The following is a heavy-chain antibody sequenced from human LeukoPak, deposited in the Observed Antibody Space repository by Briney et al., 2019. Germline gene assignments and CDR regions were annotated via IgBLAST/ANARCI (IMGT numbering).Heavy chain of an antibody. V-gene: IGHV4-59*08. Sequence: SETLSLTCTVSGGSISSYYWSWIRQPPGKGLEWIGYIYYSGTTNYNPSLKSRVTISVDTSKNQFSLKLSSVPAADTAVYYCARHARFDWGGHYYGMDVWGQGTTVTVSS. J-gene: IGHJ6*02. CDR1: GGSISSYY. CDR2: IYYSGTT. CDR3: ARHARFDWGGHYYGMDV. D-gene: IGHD2-21*01.